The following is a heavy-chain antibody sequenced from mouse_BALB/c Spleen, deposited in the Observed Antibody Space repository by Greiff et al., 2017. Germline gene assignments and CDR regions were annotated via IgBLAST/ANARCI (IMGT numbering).Heavy chain of an antibody. D-gene: IGHD2-2*01. CDR1: GFSLTSYD. Sequence: QVQLKESGPGLVAPSQSLSITCTVSGFSLTSYDISWIRQPPGKGLEWLGVIWTGGGTNYNSAFMSRLSISKDNSKSQVFLKMNSLQTDDTAIYYCVRDGYDEGAYAMDYWGQGTSVTVSS. V-gene: IGHV2-9-2*01. CDR3: VRDGYDEGAYAMDY. J-gene: IGHJ4*01. CDR2: IWTGGGT.